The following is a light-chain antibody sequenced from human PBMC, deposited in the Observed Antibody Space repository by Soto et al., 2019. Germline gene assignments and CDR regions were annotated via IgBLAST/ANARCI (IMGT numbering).Light chain of an antibody. V-gene: IGLV1-51*02. J-gene: IGLJ3*02. Sequence: QSALTQPPSVSAAPGQKVTLSCSGSSANTGSNHVSWYQQVPGTAPKLLIYEDHKRPSEIPDRFSGSKSGTSATLDITGLQTGDEADYYCGSWDSSLSAGVFGGGTQLTVL. CDR2: EDH. CDR1: SANTGSNH. CDR3: GSWDSSLSAGV.